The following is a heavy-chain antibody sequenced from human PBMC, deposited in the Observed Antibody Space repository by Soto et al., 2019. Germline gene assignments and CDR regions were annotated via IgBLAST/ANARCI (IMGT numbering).Heavy chain of an antibody. CDR3: SRFQHVYNAFDI. CDR2: ISSSSSYI. CDR1: GFTFSSYS. D-gene: IGHD1-20*01. Sequence: EVPLVESGGGLVKPGGSLRLSCAASGFTFSSYSMNWVRQAPGKGLEWVSSISSSSSYIYYADSVKGRFTISRDNGKNSLYQQMNSLRAEDTDVYYCSRFQHVYNAFDICGQGTMVTVSS. V-gene: IGHV3-21*01. J-gene: IGHJ3*02.